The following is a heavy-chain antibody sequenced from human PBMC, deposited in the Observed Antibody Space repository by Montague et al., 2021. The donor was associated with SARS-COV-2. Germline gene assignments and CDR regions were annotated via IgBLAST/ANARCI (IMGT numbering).Heavy chain of an antibody. Sequence: SETLSLTCTVSGGSIGSNNYYWDWIRQPPGKGLEWIGSIYDSGXTXYXXXXKXRVTISVDASKNHFSLKLNSVTAADTAVYYCARRGRKLLPVATTIGGFDIWGQGTMVTVSS. CDR3: ARRGRKLLPVATTIGGFDI. V-gene: IGHV4-39*02. CDR1: GGSIGSNNYY. J-gene: IGHJ3*02. CDR2: IYDSGXT. D-gene: IGHD5-12*01.